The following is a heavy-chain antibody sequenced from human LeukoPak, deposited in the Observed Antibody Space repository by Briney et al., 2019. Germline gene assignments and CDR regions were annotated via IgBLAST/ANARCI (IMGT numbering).Heavy chain of an antibody. J-gene: IGHJ3*02. CDR3: ATRGGYSYGYGAFDM. CDR2: ISSSSSTI. V-gene: IGHV3-48*04. CDR1: GFTFSSYS. Sequence: PGGSLRLSCAASGFTFSSYSMNWVRQAPGKGLEWVSYISSSSSTIYYADSVKGRFTISRDNAKNSLYLQMNSLRAEDTAVYYCATRGGYSYGYGAFDMWGQGTMVTVSS. D-gene: IGHD5-18*01.